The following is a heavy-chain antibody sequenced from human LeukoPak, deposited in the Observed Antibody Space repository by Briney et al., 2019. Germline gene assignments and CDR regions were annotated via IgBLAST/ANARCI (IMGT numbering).Heavy chain of an antibody. CDR2: IWFDGSNK. J-gene: IGHJ4*02. V-gene: IGHV3-33*06. D-gene: IGHD3-3*01. CDR1: GFTFSSYG. CDR3: AKVGFSEMEWLLYSDH. Sequence: PGGSLRLSCAASGFTFSSYGMHWVRQAPGKGLEWVADIWFDGSNKYYADSVKGRFTISRDNSKNTLYLQMNSLRAEDTAVYYCAKVGFSEMEWLLYSDHWGQGTLVTVSS.